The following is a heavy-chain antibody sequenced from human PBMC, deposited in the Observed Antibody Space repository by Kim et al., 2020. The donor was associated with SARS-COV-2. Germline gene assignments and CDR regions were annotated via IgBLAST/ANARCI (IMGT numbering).Heavy chain of an antibody. V-gene: IGHV5-10-1*01. CDR2: IDPDDSHT. CDR1: GYTFTAFW. J-gene: IGHJ4*02. Sequence: GESLKISCQTFGYTFTAFWVTWVRQVPGKGLEWVGRIDPDDSHTNFSPSFEGHVTISADKATRTTYLQWRNLTASDTAMYFWARLAEGSSSSFDFWGQGTLVTVSS. CDR3: ARLAEGSSSSFDF. D-gene: IGHD6-6*01.